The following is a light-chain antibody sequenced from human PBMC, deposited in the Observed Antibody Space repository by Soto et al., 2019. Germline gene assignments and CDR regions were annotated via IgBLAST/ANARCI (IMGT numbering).Light chain of an antibody. CDR1: QSVSSDY. V-gene: IGKV3-20*01. J-gene: IGKJ2*01. Sequence: EMVLTQSPGTLSLSPGERATLSCRASQSVSSDYLAWYQQKPGQAPRLLIYAASSRATGIPDSFSGSGSGTDFTLTISRLETEDFAVFYCQQYGISPYTFGQGTKLEI. CDR2: AAS. CDR3: QQYGISPYT.